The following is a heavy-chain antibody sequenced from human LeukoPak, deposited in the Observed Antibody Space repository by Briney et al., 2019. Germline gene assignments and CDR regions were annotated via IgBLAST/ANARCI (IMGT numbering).Heavy chain of an antibody. CDR2: ISGSGGST. Sequence: PGGSLRLSCAAAGFSFSSYAMSWVRQAPGKGLEWVSAISGSGGSTYFADSLKGRFTISRDNSKNTVYLQMNSLRAEDTAVYYCAKDRASGTYFDYWGQGALVTVSS. D-gene: IGHD1-26*01. CDR3: AKDRASGTYFDY. V-gene: IGHV3-23*01. J-gene: IGHJ4*02. CDR1: GFSFSSYA.